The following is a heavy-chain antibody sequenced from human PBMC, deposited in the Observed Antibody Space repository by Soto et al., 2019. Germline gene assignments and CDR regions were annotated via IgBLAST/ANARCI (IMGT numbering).Heavy chain of an antibody. J-gene: IGHJ5*02. V-gene: IGHV4-61*08. CDR2: VYYVGST. CDR1: GGSVSSGDYY. D-gene: IGHD5-18*01. Sequence: QVQLQESGPGLVRPSETLSLTCTVSGGSVSSGDYYWTWIRQPPGQGLEWIGYVYYVGSTNYNPSLKCRVSIQVATDKYLSSLWLSYVTAADTAVYYCVRIPVDTYMMYWFDTCGQGILVTVSA. CDR3: VRIPVDTYMMYWFDT.